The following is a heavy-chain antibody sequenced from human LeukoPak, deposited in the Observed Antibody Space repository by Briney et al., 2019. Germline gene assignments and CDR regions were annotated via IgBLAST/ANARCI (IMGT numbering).Heavy chain of an antibody. CDR3: AKTLRYDSSGFDY. V-gene: IGHV3-23*01. J-gene: IGHJ4*02. CDR2: ISGSGGST. Sequence: PGGSLRLSCAAAGFTFSSYATSWVRQAPGKGLEWVSAISGSGGSTYYADSVKGRFTISRDNSKNTLYLQMNSLRAEDTAVYYCAKTLRYDSSGFDYWGQGTLVTVSS. CDR1: GFTFSSYA. D-gene: IGHD3-22*01.